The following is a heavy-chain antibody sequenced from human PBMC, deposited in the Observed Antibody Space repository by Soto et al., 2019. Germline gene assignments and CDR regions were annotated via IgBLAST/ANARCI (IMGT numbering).Heavy chain of an antibody. CDR1: GGSISSYY. Sequence: SETLSLTCTVSGGSISSYYWSWIRQPPGKGLEWIGYIYYSGNTNYNSSLKSRLTISVDTSKNEFSLKLSSVTAADTAVYYCARGGWSLDYWGQGTLVTVSS. D-gene: IGHD6-19*01. CDR3: ARGGWSLDY. J-gene: IGHJ4*02. V-gene: IGHV4-59*01. CDR2: IYYSGNT.